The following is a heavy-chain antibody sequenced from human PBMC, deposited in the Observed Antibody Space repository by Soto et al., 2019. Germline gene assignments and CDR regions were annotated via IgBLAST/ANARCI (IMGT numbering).Heavy chain of an antibody. J-gene: IGHJ4*02. V-gene: IGHV4-59*08. CDR2: IYYSGST. CDR3: ARTAPDIVATMFAY. D-gene: IGHD5-12*01. Sequence: SETLSLTCTVSGGSISSYYWSWIRQPPGKGLEWIGYIYYSGSTNYNPSLKSRVTISVDTSKNQFSLKLSSVTAADTAVYYCARTAPDIVATMFAYWGQGTLVTVSS. CDR1: GGSISSYY.